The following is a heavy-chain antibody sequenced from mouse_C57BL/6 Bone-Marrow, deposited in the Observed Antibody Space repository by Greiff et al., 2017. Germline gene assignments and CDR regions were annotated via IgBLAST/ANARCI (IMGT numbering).Heavy chain of an antibody. J-gene: IGHJ3*01. CDR3: ASRGYGSSWFAD. CDR1: GYTFTSYW. Sequence: QVQLQQPGAELVKPGASVKMSCKASGYTFTSYWITWVKQRPGQGLEWIGDIYPGSGSTNYNEKFKSKATMTVDTSSSTAYMRLSSLKSEDSAVYYCASRGYGSSWFADWGQGTLVTVSA. D-gene: IGHD1-1*01. V-gene: IGHV1-55*01. CDR2: IYPGSGST.